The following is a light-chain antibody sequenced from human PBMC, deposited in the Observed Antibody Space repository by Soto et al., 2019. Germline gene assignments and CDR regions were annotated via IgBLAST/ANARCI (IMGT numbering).Light chain of an antibody. Sequence: QSALTQPASVSGSPGQSITISCAGTSSDVGSYNLVSWYQNHPGKAPKLMIYEGSKRPSGVSNRFSGSKSGNTASLTISGLQAADEADYYCSSYTSSSPYVFGTGTKLTVL. V-gene: IGLV2-14*02. CDR3: SSYTSSSPYV. J-gene: IGLJ1*01. CDR1: SSDVGSYNL. CDR2: EGS.